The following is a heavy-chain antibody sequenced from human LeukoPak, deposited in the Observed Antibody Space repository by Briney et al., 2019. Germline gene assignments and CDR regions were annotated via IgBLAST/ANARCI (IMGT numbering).Heavy chain of an antibody. J-gene: IGHJ6*03. V-gene: IGHV4-59*08. Sequence: SETLSLTCTVSGGSISSYYWSWIRQPPGKGLEWIGYIYYSGSTNYNPSLKSRVTISVDTSKNQFSLKLSSVTAADTAVYYCARTNWNDHGYYYYYYMDVWGKGTTVTVSS. CDR2: IYYSGST. CDR3: ARTNWNDHGYYYYYYMDV. CDR1: GGSISSYY. D-gene: IGHD1-20*01.